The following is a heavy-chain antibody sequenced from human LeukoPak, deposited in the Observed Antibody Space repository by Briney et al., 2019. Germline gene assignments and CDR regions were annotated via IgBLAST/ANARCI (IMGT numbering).Heavy chain of an antibody. D-gene: IGHD4-17*01. V-gene: IGHV3-23*01. J-gene: IGHJ4*02. CDR2: ISYSGDTT. CDR1: GFTFSSYA. Sequence: QTGGSLRLSCAASGFTFSSYAMNWVRQAPGKGLEWVSAISYSGDTTYYADSVKGRFTISRDNSKNTLYLQMSSLRAEDTAVYSCAKSRVAATVTTALDYWGQGTLVTVSS. CDR3: AKSRVAATVTTALDY.